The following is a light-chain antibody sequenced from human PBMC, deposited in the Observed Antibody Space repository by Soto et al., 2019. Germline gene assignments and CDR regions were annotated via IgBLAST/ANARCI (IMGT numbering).Light chain of an antibody. V-gene: IGLV2-14*01. CDR1: SSDIGAYDY. CDR2: DVT. J-gene: IGLJ1*01. Sequence: QSALNQPASVSGSPGQSITISCTGSSSDIGAYDYVSWYQQRPVKAPKLMIFDVTNRPSGVSDRFSGSKSGNTASLTISGLQTEDEADYYCSSYTSGSTPYVFGTGTKVTVL. CDR3: SSYTSGSTPYV.